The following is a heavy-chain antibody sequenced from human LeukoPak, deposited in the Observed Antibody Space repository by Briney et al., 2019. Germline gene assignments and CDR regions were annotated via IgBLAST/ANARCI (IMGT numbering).Heavy chain of an antibody. Sequence: GGSLRLSCAASGFTFSSYGMHWVRQAPGKGLEWVAVIWYDGSNKYYADSVKGRFTISRDNSKNTLYLQMNSLRAEDTAVYYCARGGTGYSLDWFDPWGQGTLVTVSS. J-gene: IGHJ5*02. CDR1: GFTFSSYG. CDR3: ARGGTGYSLDWFDP. CDR2: IWYDGSNK. V-gene: IGHV3-33*01. D-gene: IGHD6-13*01.